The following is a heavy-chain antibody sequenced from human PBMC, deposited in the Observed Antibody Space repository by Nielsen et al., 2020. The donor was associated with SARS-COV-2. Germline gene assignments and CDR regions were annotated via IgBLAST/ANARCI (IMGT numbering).Heavy chain of an antibody. CDR1: GFTVSSNY. V-gene: IGHV3-53*01. J-gene: IGHJ4*02. CDR3: ARDSYGGNGYFDY. Sequence: GGSLRLSCAASGFTVSSNYMSWVRQAPGKGLEWVSVIYSGGSTYYADSVKGRFTISRDNSKNTLYLQMNSLRAEDTAAYYCARDSYGGNGYFDYWGQGTLVTVSS. D-gene: IGHD4-23*01. CDR2: IYSGGST.